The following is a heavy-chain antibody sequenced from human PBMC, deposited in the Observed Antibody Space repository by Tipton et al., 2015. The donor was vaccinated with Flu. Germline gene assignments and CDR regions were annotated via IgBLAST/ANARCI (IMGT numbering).Heavy chain of an antibody. CDR1: GGSISSYY. V-gene: IGHV4-59*01. CDR2: IYYSGST. J-gene: IGHJ2*01. Sequence: TLSLTCTVSGGSISSYYWSWIRQPPGKGLEWIGYIYYSGSTNYNPSLKSRVTISVDTSKNQFSLKLSSVTAADTAVYYCARDSSNWYFDLWGRGTLVTVSS. CDR3: ARDSSNWYFDL.